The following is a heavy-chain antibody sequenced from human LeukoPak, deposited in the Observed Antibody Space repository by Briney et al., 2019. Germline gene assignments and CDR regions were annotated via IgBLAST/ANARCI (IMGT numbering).Heavy chain of an antibody. Sequence: SETLSLTCAVYGGSFSGYYWSWILQPPGKGLEWIGEINHSGSTNYNPSLKSRVTISVDTSKNQFSLKLSSVTAADTAVYYCARGAKSSSSSFRWFDPWGQGTLVTVSS. D-gene: IGHD6-6*01. CDR3: ARGAKSSSSSFRWFDP. V-gene: IGHV4-34*01. CDR1: GGSFSGYY. J-gene: IGHJ5*02. CDR2: INHSGST.